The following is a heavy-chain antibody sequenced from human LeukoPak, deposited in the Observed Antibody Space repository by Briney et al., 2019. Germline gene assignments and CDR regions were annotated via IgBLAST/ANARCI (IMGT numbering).Heavy chain of an antibody. CDR2: ISGSGGST. D-gene: IGHD3-16*01. V-gene: IGHV3-23*01. CDR3: AKDPGMSGRLGLDYFDY. J-gene: IGHJ4*02. CDR1: GFTFSTYA. Sequence: SGGSLRLSCAASGFTFSTYAMSWVRQAPGRGLEWVSGISGSGGSTYYADSVKGRFTISRDNSKNTLYLQMNSLRVEDTAVYYCAKDPGMSGRLGLDYFDYWGQGTLVTVST.